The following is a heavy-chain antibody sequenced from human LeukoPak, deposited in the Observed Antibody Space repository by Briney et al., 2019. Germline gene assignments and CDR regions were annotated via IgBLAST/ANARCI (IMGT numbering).Heavy chain of an antibody. Sequence: GGSLRLSCAASGFIFSQYSMNWVRQAPGKGLEWVSHIRSSSETFYADSVKGRFTISRDNARNSLYLQMSSLRAEDTAVYYCAKDSYDSSGSRYDYWGQGTLVTVSS. CDR1: GFIFSQYS. CDR2: IRSSSET. J-gene: IGHJ4*02. V-gene: IGHV3-48*01. D-gene: IGHD3-22*01. CDR3: AKDSYDSSGSRYDY.